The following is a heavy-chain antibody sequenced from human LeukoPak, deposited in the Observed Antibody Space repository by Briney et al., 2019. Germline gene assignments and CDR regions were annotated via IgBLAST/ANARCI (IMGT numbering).Heavy chain of an antibody. D-gene: IGHD7-27*01. CDR2: IYHSGST. J-gene: IGHJ3*02. V-gene: IGHV4-30-2*01. CDR3: ATSNWGWNAFDI. Sequence: PSETLSLTCSVSGGSVSSGTYYWTWIRQPPGKGLEWIGYIYHSGSTYYNPSLKSRVTISVDRSKNQFSLKLSSVTAADTAVYYCATSNWGWNAFDIWGQGTMVTVSS. CDR1: GGSVSSGTYY.